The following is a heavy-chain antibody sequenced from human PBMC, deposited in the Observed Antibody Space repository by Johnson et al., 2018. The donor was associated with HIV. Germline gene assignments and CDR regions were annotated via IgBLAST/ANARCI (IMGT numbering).Heavy chain of an antibody. CDR2: IRYDGSNK. D-gene: IGHD2-21*01. V-gene: IGHV3-30*02. CDR3: ASGDEEGDDGFDI. J-gene: IGHJ3*02. CDR1: GFTFSNYG. Sequence: QVQLVESGGGVVQPGRSRRLSCAASGFTFSNYGMHWVRQAPGKGLEWVAFIRYDGSNKYFADSVKGRFTISRDNSKNSLYLQMNSLRTEDTALYYCASGDEEGDDGFDIWGQGTRVTVSS.